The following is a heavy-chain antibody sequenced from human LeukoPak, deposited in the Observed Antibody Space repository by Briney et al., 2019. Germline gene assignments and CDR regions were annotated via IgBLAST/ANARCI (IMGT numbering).Heavy chain of an antibody. CDR2: IYYSGST. J-gene: IGHJ6*02. CDR1: GGSISSGDYY. D-gene: IGHD4-23*01. Sequence: SQTLSLTCTVSGGSISSGDYYWSWIRQPPGKGLEWIGYIYYSGSTYYNPSLKSRVTISVDTSKNQFSLKLSSVTAADTAVYYCAVTGGNSFYYYGMDVWGQGTTVTVSS. CDR3: AVTGGNSFYYYGMDV. V-gene: IGHV4-30-4*01.